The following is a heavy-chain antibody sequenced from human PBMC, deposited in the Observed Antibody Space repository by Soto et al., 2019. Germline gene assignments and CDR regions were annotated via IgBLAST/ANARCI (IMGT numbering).Heavy chain of an antibody. CDR3: ATRINYYDSSIFDY. Sequence: VASVKVSCKASGGTSSSYAISWVRQAPGQGLEWMGGIIPIFGTANYAQKFQGRVTITADKSTSTAYMELSSLRSEDTAVYYCATRINYYDSSIFDYWGQGTLVTVSS. V-gene: IGHV1-69*06. CDR1: GGTSSSYA. J-gene: IGHJ4*02. D-gene: IGHD3-22*01. CDR2: IIPIFGTA.